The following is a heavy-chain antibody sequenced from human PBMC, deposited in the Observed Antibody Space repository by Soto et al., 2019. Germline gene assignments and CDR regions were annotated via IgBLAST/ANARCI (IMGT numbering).Heavy chain of an antibody. D-gene: IGHD2-15*01. Sequence: QVQLVESGGGVVQPGRSLRLSCAASGFTFSNYGMHWVHQAPGKGLEWVAVISYDGSNIFYADSVKGRFTISRDNSKNTLYLQMNSLRAEDTAVYYCAQTYWYFQHWGQGTLVTVSS. CDR3: AQTYWYFQH. CDR1: GFTFSNYG. J-gene: IGHJ1*01. V-gene: IGHV3-30*18. CDR2: ISYDGSNI.